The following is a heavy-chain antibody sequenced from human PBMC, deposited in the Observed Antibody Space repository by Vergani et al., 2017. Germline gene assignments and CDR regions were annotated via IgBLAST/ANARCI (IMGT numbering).Heavy chain of an antibody. Sequence: QVQLQESGPGLVKPSGTLSLTCAVSGGSISSSNWWSWVRQPPGKGLEWIGEIYHSGSTNYNPSLKSRVTISLDKSKNQFSLKLSSVTAADTAVYYCARKGYSYGFAPVNAFDIWGQGTMVTVSS. V-gene: IGHV4-4*02. CDR3: ARKGYSYGFAPVNAFDI. D-gene: IGHD5-18*01. CDR1: GGSISSSNW. CDR2: IYHSGST. J-gene: IGHJ3*02.